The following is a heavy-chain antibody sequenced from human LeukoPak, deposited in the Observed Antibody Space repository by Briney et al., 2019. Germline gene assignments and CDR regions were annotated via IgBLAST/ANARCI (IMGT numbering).Heavy chain of an antibody. D-gene: IGHD4-17*01. CDR3: ARVPHFGDYGWFDP. J-gene: IGHJ5*02. CDR1: GGSFSGYY. V-gene: IGHV4-59*01. Sequence: SETLSLTCAVYGGSFSGYYWSWIRQPPGKGLEWIGYMYNSGSTNYNPSLKSRVTISIDTSKNQFSLKLSSVTAADTAVYYCARVPHFGDYGWFDPWGQGTLVTVSS. CDR2: MYNSGST.